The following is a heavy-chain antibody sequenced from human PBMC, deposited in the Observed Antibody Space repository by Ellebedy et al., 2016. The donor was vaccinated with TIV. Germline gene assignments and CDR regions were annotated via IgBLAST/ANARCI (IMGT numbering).Heavy chain of an antibody. CDR3: AREAEGNDY. Sequence: PGGSLRLSCAASGFTFSSYWMSWVRQAPGKGLEWVANIKQDGSEKYYVDSVKGRFTISRDNSKNTLYLQMNSLRGEDTAVYYCAREAEGNDYWGQGTLVTVSS. V-gene: IGHV3-7*01. CDR1: GFTFSSYW. J-gene: IGHJ4*02. CDR2: IKQDGSEK.